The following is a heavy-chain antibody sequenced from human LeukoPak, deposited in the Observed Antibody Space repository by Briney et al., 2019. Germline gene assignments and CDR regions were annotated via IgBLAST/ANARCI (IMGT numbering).Heavy chain of an antibody. D-gene: IGHD4-11*01. Sequence: SETLSLTCAVSGYSINSGYSWTWLRQPPGKGLEWIGNIYHSGYAYHNPSLKSRVTISLDASKNQFSLRLSSVTAADTAVYYCARNSSLTTLKGGWFDPWGQGTLVTVSS. CDR3: ARNSSLTTLKGGWFDP. CDR1: GYSINSGYS. J-gene: IGHJ5*02. V-gene: IGHV4-38-2*01. CDR2: IYHSGYA.